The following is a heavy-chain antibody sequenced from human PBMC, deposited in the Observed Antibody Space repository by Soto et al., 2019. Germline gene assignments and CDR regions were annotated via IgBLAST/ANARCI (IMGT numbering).Heavy chain of an antibody. D-gene: IGHD6-19*01. Sequence: PGESLKISCKGSGYSFTSYWIGWVRQMPGKGLEWMGIIYPGDSDTRYSPSFQGQVTISADKSISTAYLQWSSLKASDTAMYYCAKASIAVAGYYYYGMDVWGQGTKVTVSS. CDR3: AKASIAVAGYYYYGMDV. J-gene: IGHJ6*02. CDR1: GYSFTSYW. V-gene: IGHV5-51*01. CDR2: IYPGDSDT.